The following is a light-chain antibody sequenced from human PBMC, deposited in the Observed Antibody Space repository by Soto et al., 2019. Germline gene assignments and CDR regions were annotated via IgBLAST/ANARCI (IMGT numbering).Light chain of an antibody. CDR1: ESISSH. J-gene: IGKJ1*01. CDR3: QQYKYLWT. Sequence: EIVMTQSPATLSVSPGEEVTLSCRASESISSHLAWYQQRPGRSPRLLIHEASTRATSISARFSGSGSRTEFTLTISSLQSEDCAVYYCQQYKYLWTFGQGTRVELK. CDR2: EAS. V-gene: IGKV3-15*01.